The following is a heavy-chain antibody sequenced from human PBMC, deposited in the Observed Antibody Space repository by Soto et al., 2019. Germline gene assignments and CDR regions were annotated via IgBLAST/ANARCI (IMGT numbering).Heavy chain of an antibody. J-gene: IGHJ4*02. Sequence: EVQLLESRGGLVQPGGSLRLFCVASGFTFSTYAIAWVRQAPGKGLEWVSAISGGGDGTYQQDYVKGRFTISRDNSRNTLYLQQNGLRGEHTALYSCAKAFDASGYTYDRAFDHWGQGTLVTVSS. V-gene: IGHV3-23*01. CDR2: ISGGGDGT. CDR1: GFTFSTYA. D-gene: IGHD3-22*01. CDR3: AKAFDASGYTYDRAFDH.